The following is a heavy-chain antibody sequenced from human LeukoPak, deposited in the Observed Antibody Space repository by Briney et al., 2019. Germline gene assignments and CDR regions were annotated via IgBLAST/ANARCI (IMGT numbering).Heavy chain of an antibody. J-gene: IGHJ3*02. CDR2: INSDGSST. Sequence: GGSLRLSCAASGFTFSSYWMHWVRQAPGKGLVWVSRINSDGSSTSYADSVKGRFTISRDNAKNTPYLQMNSLRAEDTAVYYCARVRGYYDHAFDIWGQGTMVTVSS. D-gene: IGHD3-22*01. V-gene: IGHV3-74*01. CDR3: ARVRGYYDHAFDI. CDR1: GFTFSSYW.